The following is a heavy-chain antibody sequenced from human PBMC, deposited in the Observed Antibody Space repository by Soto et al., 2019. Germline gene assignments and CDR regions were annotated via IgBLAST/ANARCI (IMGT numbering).Heavy chain of an antibody. CDR2: INHSGST. D-gene: IGHD3-10*01. CDR3: ARGTFPMVRGVIIS. Sequence: SETLSLTCAVYGGSFSGYYWSWIRQPPGKGLEWIGEINHSGSTNYNPSLKSRVTISVDTSKNQFSLKLSSVTAADTAVYYCARGTFPMVRGVIISWGQGTLVTVSS. CDR1: GGSFSGYY. J-gene: IGHJ5*02. V-gene: IGHV4-34*01.